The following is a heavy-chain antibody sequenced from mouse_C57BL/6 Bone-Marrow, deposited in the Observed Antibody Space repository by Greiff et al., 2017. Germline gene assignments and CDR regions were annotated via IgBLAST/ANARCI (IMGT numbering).Heavy chain of an antibody. CDR2: IDPSDSYT. Sequence: VQLQQPGAELVMPGASVKLSCKASGYTFTSYWMHWVKQRPGHGLEWIGEIDPSDSYTNYNQKFKGKSTLTVDKSSSTAYMQLRSLTSEASAVYYCGGGGYYAMDYWGQGTSVTVSS. CDR1: GYTFTSYW. V-gene: IGHV1-69*01. J-gene: IGHJ4*01. CDR3: GGGGYYAMDY.